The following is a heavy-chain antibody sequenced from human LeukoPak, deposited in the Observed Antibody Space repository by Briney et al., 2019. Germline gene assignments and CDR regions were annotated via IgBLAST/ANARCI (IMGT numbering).Heavy chain of an antibody. CDR1: GFTFSSYG. CDR2: ISFDGKTQ. CDR3: AKASSNYFYYFEY. D-gene: IGHD2/OR15-2a*01. V-gene: IGHV3-30*18. Sequence: PGGSLRLSCAASGFTFSSYGMHWVRQAPGKGLEWVAVISFDGKTQYYIDSVKGRFTISRDNSKNTLYLQMNSLRAEDTAVYYCAKASSNYFYYFEYWGQGTLVTVSS. J-gene: IGHJ4*02.